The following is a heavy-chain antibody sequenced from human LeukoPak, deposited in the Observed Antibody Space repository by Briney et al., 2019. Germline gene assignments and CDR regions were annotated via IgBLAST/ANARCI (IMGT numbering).Heavy chain of an antibody. J-gene: IGHJ3*02. D-gene: IGHD7-27*01. V-gene: IGHV4-59*01. Sequence: PSETLSLTCTVSGGSISSYYWSWIRQPPGKGLEWIGYIYYSGSTNYNPSLESRVTISVDTSKNQFSLKLSSVTAADTAVYYCARVFPNWGAHDAFDTSGQGTMVTVSP. CDR3: ARVFPNWGAHDAFDT. CDR1: GGSISSYY. CDR2: IYYSGST.